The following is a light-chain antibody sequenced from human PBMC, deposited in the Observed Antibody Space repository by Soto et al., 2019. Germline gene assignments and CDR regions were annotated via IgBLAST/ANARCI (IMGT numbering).Light chain of an antibody. Sequence: IVLTQSPGTLSLSPGERATLSCRASQSVSSNYLAWYQQKPGRGPRLLIFGASSRLTGIPDRFSGSGSGTDFTLTISRLEPEDVGVYYCQQYGSSPRTFGQGTKVEIK. CDR3: QQYGSSPRT. V-gene: IGKV3-20*01. CDR2: GAS. J-gene: IGKJ2*02. CDR1: QSVSSNY.